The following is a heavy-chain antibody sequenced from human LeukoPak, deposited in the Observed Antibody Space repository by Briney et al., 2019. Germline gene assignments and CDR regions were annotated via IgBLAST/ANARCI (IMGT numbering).Heavy chain of an antibody. Sequence: SETLSLTCTVSGGSISSYYWSWIRQPAGKGLEWIGRIYTSGSTNYNPSLKSRVTISVDTSKNQFSLKLSSVTAADTAIYYCARDSYIMGATLYEYYFDYWGQGTLVTVSS. D-gene: IGHD1-26*01. CDR3: ARDSYIMGATLYEYYFDY. J-gene: IGHJ4*02. CDR1: GGSISSYY. V-gene: IGHV4-4*07. CDR2: IYTSGST.